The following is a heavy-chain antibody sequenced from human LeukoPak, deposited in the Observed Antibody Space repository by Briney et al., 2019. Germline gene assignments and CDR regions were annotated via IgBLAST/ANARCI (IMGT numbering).Heavy chain of an antibody. V-gene: IGHV4-59*01. J-gene: IGHJ4*02. CDR3: ARAATVATCRELDY. D-gene: IGHD4-11*01. Sequence: SEALSLTCTVSGGSISSYYWSWIRQPPGKGLEWIGYIYYSGSTNYNPSLKSRVTISVDTSKNQFSLKLSSVTAADTAVYYCARAATVATCRELDYWGQGTLVTVSS. CDR1: GGSISSYY. CDR2: IYYSGST.